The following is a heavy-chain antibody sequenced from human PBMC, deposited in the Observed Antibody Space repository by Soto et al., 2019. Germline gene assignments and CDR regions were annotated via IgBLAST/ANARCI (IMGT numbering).Heavy chain of an antibody. V-gene: IGHV4-34*01. J-gene: IGHJ4*02. CDR2: INHSGST. CDR3: ARESQPCEGYCSRNSCNLFDY. Sequence: SETLSLTCAVYGGSFSGYYWSWIRQPPGKGLEWIGEINHSGSTNYNPSLKSRVTISVDTSKNQFSLKLSSVTAADTAVYYCARESQPCEGYCSRNSCNLFDYWGEGTPVTVSS. D-gene: IGHD2-2*01. CDR1: GGSFSGYY.